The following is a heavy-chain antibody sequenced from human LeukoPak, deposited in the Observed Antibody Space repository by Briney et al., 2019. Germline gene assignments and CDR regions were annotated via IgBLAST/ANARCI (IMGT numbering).Heavy chain of an antibody. J-gene: IGHJ2*01. D-gene: IGHD4-11*01. CDR2: ISDSGRT. Sequence: SETLSLTCTVSGGSISSYYWSWIRQSPGRGLEWIGDISDSGRTSYNPSLMSRVAISVDTSKHQFSLKVNSVTAADTAVYFCARHAYSNYEHWYFDLWGRSTLVTVSS. CDR3: ARHAYSNYEHWYFDL. V-gene: IGHV4-59*08. CDR1: GGSISSYY.